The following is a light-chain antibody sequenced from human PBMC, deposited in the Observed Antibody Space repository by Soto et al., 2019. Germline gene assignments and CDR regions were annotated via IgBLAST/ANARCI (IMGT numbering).Light chain of an antibody. V-gene: IGLV4-69*01. CDR2: LNSDGSH. CDR1: SGHSSYT. Sequence: QSVLTQSPSASASLGASVKLTCTLSSGHSSYTIAWHQQKPEKGPRYLMNLNSDGSHSKGDGIPDRFSGSSSGTERYLTISSLQSEDEADYYCQTWGTGVVFGGGTKVTVL. J-gene: IGLJ2*01. CDR3: QTWGTGVV.